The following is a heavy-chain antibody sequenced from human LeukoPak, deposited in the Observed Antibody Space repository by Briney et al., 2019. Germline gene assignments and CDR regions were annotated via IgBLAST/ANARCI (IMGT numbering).Heavy chain of an antibody. V-gene: IGHV4-30-2*01. CDR3: ASAHPITVGYYFDY. D-gene: IGHD2-15*01. CDR2: IYHSGST. J-gene: IGHJ4*02. Sequence: SETLSLTCTVSGGSINIGGYYWSWIRQPPGKGLEWIGYIYHSGSTYYNPSLRSRVTISVDRSQNQFSLRLSSVTAADTAVYFCASAHPITVGYYFDYWGQGTLVTVSS. CDR1: GGSINIGGYY.